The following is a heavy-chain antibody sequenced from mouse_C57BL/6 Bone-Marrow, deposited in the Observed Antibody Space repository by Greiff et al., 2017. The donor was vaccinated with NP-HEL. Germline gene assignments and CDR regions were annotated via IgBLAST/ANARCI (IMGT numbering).Heavy chain of an antibody. D-gene: IGHD2-4*01. CDR2: INPNNGGT. Sequence: VQLQQSGPELVKPGASVKIPCKASGYTFTDYNMDWVKQSHGKSLEWIGDINPNNGGTIYNQKFKGKATLTVDKSSSTAYMELRSLTSEDTAVYYCARSNDYDRYFDVWGTGTTVTVSS. CDR3: ARSNDYDRYFDV. J-gene: IGHJ1*03. V-gene: IGHV1-18*01. CDR1: GYTFTDYN.